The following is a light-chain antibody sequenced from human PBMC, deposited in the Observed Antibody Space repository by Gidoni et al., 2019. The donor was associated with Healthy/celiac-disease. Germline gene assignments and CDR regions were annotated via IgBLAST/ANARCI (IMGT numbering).Light chain of an antibody. CDR1: QSVSSY. Sequence: EIVLTQSPATLSLSPGERATLSCRASQSVSSYLAWYQQKPGQAPRLLIYDASNRATGIPARFSGSGSGTDFTLTISSREPEDFAVYYCQQRSNWPLIFGGGTKVEIK. V-gene: IGKV3-11*01. CDR3: QQRSNWPLI. J-gene: IGKJ4*01. CDR2: DAS.